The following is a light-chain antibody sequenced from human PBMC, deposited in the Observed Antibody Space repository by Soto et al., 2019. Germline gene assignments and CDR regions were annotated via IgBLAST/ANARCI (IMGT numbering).Light chain of an antibody. J-gene: IGKJ4*01. CDR2: GAS. CDR1: QSVRSNS. CDR3: QQYGRSPPT. V-gene: IGKV3-20*01. Sequence: EIVLTQSPGTLSLSPGERATLSCRASQSVRSNSLAWYQQTPGQAPRLLIYGASTRATGMPDRFSGSGSGKDFTITINRLEPEDGAVFYWQQYGRSPPTFGGGTNMEIK.